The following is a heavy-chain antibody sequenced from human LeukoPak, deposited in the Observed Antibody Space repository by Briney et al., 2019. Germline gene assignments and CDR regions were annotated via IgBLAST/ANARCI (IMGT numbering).Heavy chain of an antibody. V-gene: IGHV1-18*01. CDR2: ISAYNGNT. CDR3: ARGGTTGTLSPGGWFDP. Sequence: ASVTVSFTASGYTFTNYGISWVRQAPGQGLGWVGWISAYNGNTNYAQKFPDRVTMPTNTSTSTAYMELSSLRSEDTAVYYCARGGTTGTLSPGGWFDPWGQGTLVTVAS. J-gene: IGHJ5*02. D-gene: IGHD1-1*01. CDR1: GYTFTNYG.